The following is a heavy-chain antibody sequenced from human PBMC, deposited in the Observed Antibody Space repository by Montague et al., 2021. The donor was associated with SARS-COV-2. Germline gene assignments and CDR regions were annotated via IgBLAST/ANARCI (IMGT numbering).Heavy chain of an antibody. CDR1: GGSINSYH. D-gene: IGHD1-20*01. CDR3: ARTEYNWNDWFDP. CDR2: IFHSGIA. V-gene: IGHV4-59*13. J-gene: IGHJ5*02. Sequence: SETLSLTCSVSGGSINSYHWSWIRQSPGKGLEWIGYIFHSGIAANNHSLTRQVTISVYMSKSQFSLQLNSVTAADSAVYSCARTEYNWNDWFDPWGQGTLVTVSS.